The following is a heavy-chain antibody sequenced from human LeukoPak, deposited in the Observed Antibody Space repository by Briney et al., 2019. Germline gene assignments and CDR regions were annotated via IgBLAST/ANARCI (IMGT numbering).Heavy chain of an antibody. Sequence: GGSLRLSCAASGFTFSSYWMSWVRQAPGKGLEWVANIKQDGSEKYYVDSVKGRFTISRDNAKNSLYLQMNSLRAEDTAVYYCARDGGYCSSTSCVPRGYYYMDVWGKGTTVTVSS. D-gene: IGHD2-2*01. CDR1: GFTFSSYW. CDR2: IKQDGSEK. V-gene: IGHV3-7*01. CDR3: ARDGGYCSSTSCVPRGYYYMDV. J-gene: IGHJ6*03.